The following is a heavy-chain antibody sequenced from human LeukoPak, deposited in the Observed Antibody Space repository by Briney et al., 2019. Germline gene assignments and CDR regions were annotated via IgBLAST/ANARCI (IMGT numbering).Heavy chain of an antibody. CDR2: FDPENDET. J-gene: IGHJ3*02. D-gene: IGHD3-22*01. V-gene: IGHV1-24*01. CDR3: AREITMIVVVISSSAFDI. Sequence: ASVKVSCKVSGYTLTELSMHWVRQAPGKGLEWMGGFDPENDETVYAQKFQGRVTMTEDISTDTAYMELSRLRSDDTAVYYCAREITMIVVVISSSAFDIWGQGTMVTVSS. CDR1: GYTLTELS.